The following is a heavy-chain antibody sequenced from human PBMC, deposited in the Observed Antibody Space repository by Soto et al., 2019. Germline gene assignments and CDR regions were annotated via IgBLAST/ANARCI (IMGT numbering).Heavy chain of an antibody. Sequence: QITLKESGPTLVKPTQTLTLTCTFSGFSLSTSGVGVGWIRQPPGKALEWLALIYWDDDKRYSPSLKSRLTITKDTSKNQVVLKMTNMDPVDTATYYCAQYYYDSSGYSYFDYWGQGTLVTVSS. V-gene: IGHV2-5*02. D-gene: IGHD3-22*01. CDR2: IYWDDDK. J-gene: IGHJ4*02. CDR3: AQYYYDSSGYSYFDY. CDR1: GFSLSTSGVG.